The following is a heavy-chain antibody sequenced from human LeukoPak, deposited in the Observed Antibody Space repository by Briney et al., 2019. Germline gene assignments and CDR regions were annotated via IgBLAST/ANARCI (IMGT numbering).Heavy chain of an antibody. CDR2: ISYDGSNK. CDR3: AKDILAAADYYYGMDV. J-gene: IGHJ6*02. V-gene: IGHV3-30*18. D-gene: IGHD6-13*01. CDR1: GFTFSSYG. Sequence: PGRSLRLSCAASGFTFSSYGMHWVRQAPGKGLEWVAVISYDGSNKYYADSVKGRFTISRDNSKNTLYLQMNSLRAEDTAVYYCAKDILAAADYYYGMDVWGQGTTVTVSS.